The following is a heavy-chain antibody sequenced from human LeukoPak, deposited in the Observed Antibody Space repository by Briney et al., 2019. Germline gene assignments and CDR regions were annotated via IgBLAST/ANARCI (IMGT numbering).Heavy chain of an antibody. D-gene: IGHD3-22*01. V-gene: IGHV2-5*02. CDR1: GFSLTTTGVG. CDR3: VRYYDSSGYSYVRYFDY. CDR2: IYWDDDK. Sequence: ESGPTLVKPTQTLTLTCTFSGFSLTTTGVGVGWIRQPPGKALEWLAIIYWDDDKRYRPSLKSRLTITKDTSKNQVVLTMTNMDPMDTATYYCVRYYDSSGYSYVRYFDYWGQGTLVTVSS. J-gene: IGHJ4*02.